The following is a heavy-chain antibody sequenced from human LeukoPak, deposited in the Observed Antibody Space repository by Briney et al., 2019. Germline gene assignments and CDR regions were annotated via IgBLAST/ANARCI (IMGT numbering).Heavy chain of an antibody. V-gene: IGHV3-7*04. D-gene: IGHD6-13*01. Sequence: PGGSLRLSCAASGFTFSSYWMSWVRQAPGKGLEWVANIKQDGSEKYYVDSVKGRFTISRDNAKNSVRLQMNSLRAEDTAVYYCARIGYAGSCFDYWGQGTLVTVSS. J-gene: IGHJ4*02. CDR2: IKQDGSEK. CDR1: GFTFSSYW. CDR3: ARIGYAGSCFDY.